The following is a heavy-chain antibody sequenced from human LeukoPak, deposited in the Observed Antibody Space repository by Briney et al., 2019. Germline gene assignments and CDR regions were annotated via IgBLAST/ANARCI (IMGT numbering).Heavy chain of an antibody. CDR2: ILYDGSNK. V-gene: IGHV3-30*18. CDR3: AKDGSHSSGWLGYFDY. CDR1: GFTFSSYG. Sequence: GRSLRLSCAASGFTFSSYGMHWVRQAPGKGLEWVAVILYDGSNKYYADSVKGRFTISRDNSKNTLYLQMNSLRAEDTAVYYCAKDGSHSSGWLGYFDYWGQGTLVTVSS. D-gene: IGHD6-19*01. J-gene: IGHJ4*02.